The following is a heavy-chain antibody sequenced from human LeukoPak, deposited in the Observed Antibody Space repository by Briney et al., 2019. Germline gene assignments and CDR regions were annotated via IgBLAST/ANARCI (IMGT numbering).Heavy chain of an antibody. V-gene: IGHV1-2*02. CDR2: INPNSGGT. J-gene: IGHJ4*02. CDR3: ARDLGTVFGYSYGSSFDY. Sequence: ASVKVSCKASGYTFTGYYMHWVRQAPGQGLEWMGWINPNSGGTNYAQKFQGRVTMTRDTSISTAYMELSRLRSDDTAVYYCARDLGTVFGYSYGSSFDYWGQGTLVTASS. D-gene: IGHD5-18*01. CDR1: GYTFTGYY.